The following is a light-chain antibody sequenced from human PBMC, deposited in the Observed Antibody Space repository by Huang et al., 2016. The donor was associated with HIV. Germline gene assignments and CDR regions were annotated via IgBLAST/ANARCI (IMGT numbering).Light chain of an antibody. V-gene: IGKV3-15*01. CDR2: GPS. J-gene: IGKJ5*01. Sequence: EVVMTQSPVTLSVSPGETATLSCRASQSVGNRLAWYQHRPGQAPRLLISGPSTRATGIPARFTASGSGTDFTLTISSLQSEDSAVYYCQQYDNWPPITFGQGTRLEIK. CDR1: QSVGNR. CDR3: QQYDNWPPIT.